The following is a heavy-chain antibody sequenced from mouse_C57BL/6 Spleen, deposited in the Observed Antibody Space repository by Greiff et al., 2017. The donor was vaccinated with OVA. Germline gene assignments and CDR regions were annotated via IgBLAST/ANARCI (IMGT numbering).Heavy chain of an antibody. CDR2: ISSGGDYI. Sequence: EVKVEESGEGLVKPGGSLKLSCAASGFTFSSYAMSWVRQTPEKRLEWVAYISSGGDYIYYADTVKGRFTISRDNARNTLYLQMSSLKSEDTAMYYCTRENYGSYYYAMGYRGQEPSVTVSS. CDR1: GFTFSSYA. CDR3: TRENYGSYYYAMGY. V-gene: IGHV5-9-1*02. D-gene: IGHD1-1*01. J-gene: IGHJ4*01.